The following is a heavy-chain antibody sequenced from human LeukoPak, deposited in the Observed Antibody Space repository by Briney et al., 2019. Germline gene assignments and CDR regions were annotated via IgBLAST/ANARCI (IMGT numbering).Heavy chain of an antibody. CDR1: GFTFSSYW. J-gene: IGHJ5*02. V-gene: IGHV3-7*01. Sequence: GGSLRLSCAASGFTFSSYWMSWVRQAPGKGLEWVANIKQDGSEKYYVDSVKGRFTISRDHAKNSLYLQMNSLRAEDTAVYYCAPRIAAATNGGIWFDPWGQGTLVTVSS. D-gene: IGHD6-13*01. CDR3: APRIAAATNGGIWFDP. CDR2: IKQDGSEK.